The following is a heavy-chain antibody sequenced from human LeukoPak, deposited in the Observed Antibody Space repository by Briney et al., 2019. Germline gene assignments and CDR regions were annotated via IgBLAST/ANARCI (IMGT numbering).Heavy chain of an antibody. D-gene: IGHD2-21*01. CDR3: ALWSFKYFQH. Sequence: GGSLRLSCAASGFTFSSYEMNWVRQAPGKGLEWVSYISSSGSTIYYADSVKGRFTISRDNAKNSLYLQMNSLRAEDTAVYYCALWSFKYFQHWGQGALATVSS. CDR1: GFTFSSYE. V-gene: IGHV3-48*03. CDR2: ISSSGSTI. J-gene: IGHJ1*01.